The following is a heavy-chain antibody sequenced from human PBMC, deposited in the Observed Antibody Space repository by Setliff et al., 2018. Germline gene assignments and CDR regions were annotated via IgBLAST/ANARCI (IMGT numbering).Heavy chain of an antibody. J-gene: IGHJ4*02. Sequence: ASVKVSCKAVGYTFLSYGLSWVRQAPGQGLERMGWISAYTGKTDYAQNFQGRVTMTTDTSTNTAYLELRSLRYDDTAVYFCARAPRLEWILPTFDYWGQGTPGTV. V-gene: IGHV1-18*01. D-gene: IGHD3-3*01. CDR1: GYTFLSYG. CDR2: ISAYTGKT. CDR3: ARAPRLEWILPTFDY.